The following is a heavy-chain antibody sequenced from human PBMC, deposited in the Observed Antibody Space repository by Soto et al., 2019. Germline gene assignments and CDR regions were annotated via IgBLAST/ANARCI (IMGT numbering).Heavy chain of an antibody. CDR1: GFTFSNAW. J-gene: IGHJ3*02. CDR2: IKRKTDGGTT. CDR3: TTDCGVVSSGGRDSYDAFDI. Sequence: EVQLVESGGGLVKPGGSLRLSCAASGFTFSNAWMNWVRQAPGKGLEWVGRIKRKTDGGTTDYAAPVKGRFTISRDDSENTLYLQMNSLKTEDTAVYYCTTDCGVVSSGGRDSYDAFDIWGQGTMVTVSS. V-gene: IGHV3-15*07. D-gene: IGHD2-15*01.